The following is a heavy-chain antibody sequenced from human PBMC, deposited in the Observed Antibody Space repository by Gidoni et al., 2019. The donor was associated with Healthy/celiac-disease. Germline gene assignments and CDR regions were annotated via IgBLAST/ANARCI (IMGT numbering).Heavy chain of an antibody. D-gene: IGHD2-21*01. Sequence: EVQLVESGGGLVKPGGSLRLSCAASGFTFSSYSMNWVRQAPGKGLEWVSSISSSSSYIYYADSVKGRFTISRDNAKNSLYLQMNSLRAEDTAVYYCARDREEGYSAYGMDVWGQGTAVTVSS. CDR1: GFTFSSYS. J-gene: IGHJ6*02. CDR2: ISSSSSYI. CDR3: ARDREEGYSAYGMDV. V-gene: IGHV3-21*01.